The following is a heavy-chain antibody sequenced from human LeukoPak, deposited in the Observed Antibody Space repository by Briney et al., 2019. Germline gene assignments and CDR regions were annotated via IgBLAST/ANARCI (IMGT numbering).Heavy chain of an antibody. J-gene: IGHJ3*02. CDR3: ARDQEDIVATIIDAFDI. V-gene: IGHV3-7*01. CDR2: IKQDGSEK. Sequence: GGSLRLSCAASGFTFSSYWMSWVRQAPGKGLEWVANIKQDGSEKYYVDSVKGRFTISRDNAKNSLYLQMNSLRAEDTAVHYCARDQEDIVATIIDAFDIWGQGTMVTVSS. CDR1: GFTFSSYW. D-gene: IGHD5-12*01.